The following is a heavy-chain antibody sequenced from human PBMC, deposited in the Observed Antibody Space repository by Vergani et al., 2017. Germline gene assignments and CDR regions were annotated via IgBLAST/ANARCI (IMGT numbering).Heavy chain of an antibody. Sequence: QVQLQESGPGLVKPSETLSLTCTVSGGSISSYYWSLIRQPPGTGLEWIGYIYYSGSTYYNPSLKSRVTISVDTSKNQFSLKLSSVTAADTAVYYCARTEKDTAMATWGQGTLVTVSS. V-gene: IGHV4-59*01. J-gene: IGHJ4*02. CDR3: ARTEKDTAMAT. CDR2: IYYSGST. D-gene: IGHD5-18*01. CDR1: GGSISSYY.